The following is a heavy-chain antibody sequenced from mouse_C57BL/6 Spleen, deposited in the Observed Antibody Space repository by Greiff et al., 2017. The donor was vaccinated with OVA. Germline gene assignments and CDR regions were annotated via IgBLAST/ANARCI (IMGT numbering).Heavy chain of an antibody. CDR2: IYPGDGDT. V-gene: IGHV1-82*01. Sequence: QVQLQQSGPELVKPGASVKISCKASGYAFSSSWMNWVKQRPGKGLEWIGRIYPGDGDTNYNGKFKGKATLTADKSSSTAYMQLSSLTSEDSAVYFCARSSYDPYYVDYWGQGTTLTVSS. D-gene: IGHD2-3*01. CDR1: GYAFSSSW. CDR3: ARSSYDPYYVDY. J-gene: IGHJ2*01.